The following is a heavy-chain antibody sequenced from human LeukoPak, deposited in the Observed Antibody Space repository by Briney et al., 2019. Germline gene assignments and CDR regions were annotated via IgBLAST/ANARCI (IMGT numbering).Heavy chain of an antibody. J-gene: IGHJ4*02. D-gene: IGHD6-19*01. Sequence: SETLSLTCTVSGGSISDSGYYWGWIRQPPGKGLEWIGSFYYSGSTYYNPSLKSRVTIFVDTSKNQFSLKLSSVTAADTAVYYCARVSSGWNTGFDYWGQGTLVTVSS. CDR3: ARVSSGWNTGFDY. V-gene: IGHV4-39*07. CDR1: GGSISDSGYY. CDR2: FYYSGST.